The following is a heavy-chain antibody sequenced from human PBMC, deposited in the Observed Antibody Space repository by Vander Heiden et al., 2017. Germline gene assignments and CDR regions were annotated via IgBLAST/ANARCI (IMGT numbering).Heavy chain of an antibody. CDR2: SSGSGGST. Sequence: EVQLLESGGGLVQPGGSLRLSCAASGFTFSSYAMSWVRQAPGKGLEWVSASSGSGGSTYYADSVKGRFTISRDNSKNTLYLQMNSLRAEDTAVYYCAKVDYDILTGYNYWGQGTLVTVSS. D-gene: IGHD3-9*01. J-gene: IGHJ4*02. CDR3: AKVDYDILTGYNY. CDR1: GFTFSSYA. V-gene: IGHV3-23*01.